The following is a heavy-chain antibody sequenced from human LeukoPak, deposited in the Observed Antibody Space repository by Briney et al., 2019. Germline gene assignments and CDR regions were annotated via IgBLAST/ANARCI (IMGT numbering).Heavy chain of an antibody. J-gene: IGHJ4*02. Sequence: GGSLRLSCAASGFTFSNAWMSWVRLAPGKGLEWVANIKEDGTETYYVDSVKGRFTISRDNAKNSLYLQMNSLRVEDTAVYYCAKEGRSLQTYWGQGTLVTVSS. CDR2: IKEDGTET. V-gene: IGHV3-7*03. CDR1: GFTFSNAW. CDR3: AKEGRSLQTY. D-gene: IGHD5-24*01.